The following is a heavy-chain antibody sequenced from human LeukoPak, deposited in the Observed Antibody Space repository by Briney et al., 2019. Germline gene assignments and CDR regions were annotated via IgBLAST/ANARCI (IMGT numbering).Heavy chain of an antibody. V-gene: IGHV3-7*01. J-gene: IGHJ6*03. D-gene: IGHD1-26*01. CDR2: IKQDGSEK. CDR1: GFTFSSYW. Sequence: GGSLRLSCAASGFTFSSYWMSWVRQAPGKGLEWVANIKQDGSEKYYVDSVKGRFTISRDNAKNSLYLQMDSLRAEDTAVYYCASQSGAWYYYYYMDVWGKGTTVTISS. CDR3: ASQSGAWYYYYYMDV.